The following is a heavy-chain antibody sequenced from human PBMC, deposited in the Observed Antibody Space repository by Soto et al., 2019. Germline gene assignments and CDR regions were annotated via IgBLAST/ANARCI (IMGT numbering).Heavy chain of an antibody. CDR3: ARRSRFTFGGVIVNWFDP. CDR1: GGSISSSSYY. D-gene: IGHD3-16*02. Sequence: SETLSLTCTVSGGSISSSSYYWGWIRQPPGKGLEWIGSIYYSGSTYYNPSLKSRVTISVDTSKNQFSLKLSSVTAADTAVYYCARRSRFTFGGVIVNWFDPWGQGTLVTVSS. J-gene: IGHJ5*02. V-gene: IGHV4-39*07. CDR2: IYYSGST.